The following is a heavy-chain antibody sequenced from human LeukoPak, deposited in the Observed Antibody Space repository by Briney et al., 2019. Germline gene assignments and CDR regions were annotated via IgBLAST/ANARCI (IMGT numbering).Heavy chain of an antibody. Sequence: KPSAPLSLTCAVYGGSFTGYYWSWIRPPPGTGLEWIGEINHSGSTNYNPSLKSRVTISVDTSKNQFSLKLSSMTAADTAVYYCARSQLQLDYYGMDVWGQGTTVTVSS. CDR1: GGSFTGYY. CDR2: INHSGST. CDR3: ARSQLQLDYYGMDV. D-gene: IGHD4-11*01. V-gene: IGHV4-34*01. J-gene: IGHJ6*02.